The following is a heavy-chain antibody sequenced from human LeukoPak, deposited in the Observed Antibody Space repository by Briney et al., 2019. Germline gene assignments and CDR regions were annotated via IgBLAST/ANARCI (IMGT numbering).Heavy chain of an antibody. CDR1: GGSFSGYY. Sequence: PSETLSLTCAVCGGSFSGYYWSWIRQPPRKGLEWIGEINHSGSTNYNPSLKSRVTISVDTSKNQFSLKLSSVTAADTAVYYCARKSYWGLYWGQGTLVTVSS. CDR3: ARKSYWGLY. D-gene: IGHD7-27*01. J-gene: IGHJ4*02. V-gene: IGHV4-34*01. CDR2: INHSGST.